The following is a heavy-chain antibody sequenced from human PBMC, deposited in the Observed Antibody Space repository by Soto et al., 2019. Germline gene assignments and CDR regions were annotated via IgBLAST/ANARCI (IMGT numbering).Heavy chain of an antibody. CDR3: ARGGWRHIDY. D-gene: IGHD3-3*01. CDR1: GGSISVYY. V-gene: IGHV4-59*08. J-gene: IGHJ4*02. CDR2: IYYSGST. Sequence: QVQLQESGPGLVKPSETLSLTCTVSGGSISVYYWSWIRQPPGKGLEWIGYIYYSGSTNYNPSLXSXVXIPXDTSKNQFSLKLSSVTAADTAVYYCARGGWRHIDYWGQGTLVTVSS.